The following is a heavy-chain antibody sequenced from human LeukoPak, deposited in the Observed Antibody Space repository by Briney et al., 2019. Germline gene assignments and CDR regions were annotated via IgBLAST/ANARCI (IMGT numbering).Heavy chain of an antibody. D-gene: IGHD5-18*01. CDR3: ARVDTVMAYYFDL. J-gene: IGHJ4*02. Sequence: GGSLRLSCAASGFTFSSYGMNWVRQAPGKGLEWVSYISTSGNTIYYADSVKGRFTISRHNSRNTLYLQMNSLRAEDTAVYYCARVDTVMAYYFDLWGQGTLVTVSP. CDR2: ISTSGNTI. CDR1: GFTFSSYG. V-gene: IGHV3-48*01.